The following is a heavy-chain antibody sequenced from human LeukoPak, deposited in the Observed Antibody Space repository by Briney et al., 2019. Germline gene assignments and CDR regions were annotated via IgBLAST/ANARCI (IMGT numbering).Heavy chain of an antibody. CDR3: AKIIVVPAAYNWFDP. V-gene: IGHV4-38-2*01. CDR1: GYSISSGYY. Sequence: TSETLSLTCAVSGYSISSGYYWGWIRQPPGKGLEWIGSIYHSGSTYYNPSLKSRVTISVDASKNQFSLKLSSVTAADTAVYYCAKIIVVPAAYNWFDPWGQGTLVTVSS. D-gene: IGHD2-2*01. CDR2: IYHSGST. J-gene: IGHJ5*02.